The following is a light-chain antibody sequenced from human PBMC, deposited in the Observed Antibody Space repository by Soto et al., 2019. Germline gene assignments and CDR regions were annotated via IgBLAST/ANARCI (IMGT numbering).Light chain of an antibody. CDR3: SSYTSSSSYV. Sequence: QSVLTQPASVSGSPGQSITISCTGTSSDVGAYDYVSWYQHHPGKAPKLMIYYVNNRPSGVSNRFSGSKSGNTASLTISGLQAEDEADYYCSSYTSSSSYVFGPGTKVTVL. CDR2: YVN. J-gene: IGLJ1*01. CDR1: SSDVGAYDY. V-gene: IGLV2-14*03.